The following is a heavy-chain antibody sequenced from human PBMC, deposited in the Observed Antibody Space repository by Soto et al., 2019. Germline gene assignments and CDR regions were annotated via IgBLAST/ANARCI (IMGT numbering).Heavy chain of an antibody. D-gene: IGHD1-1*01. J-gene: IGHJ4*02. CDR1: GYAFTTYG. CDR3: ARGRYGDY. CDR2: ISAHNGNT. V-gene: IGHV1-18*01. Sequence: QVHLVQSGAEVKKPGASVKVSCQASGYAFTTYGITWVRQAPGQGLEWMGWISAHNGNTNYAQKLQGRVTVTRDTSTSTAYTEMRSQRSDDPAVYYCARGRYGDYWGQGALVTVSS.